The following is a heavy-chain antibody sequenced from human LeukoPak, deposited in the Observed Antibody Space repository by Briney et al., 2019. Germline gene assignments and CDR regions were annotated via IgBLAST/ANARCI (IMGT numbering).Heavy chain of an antibody. CDR1: GFTFSKYA. J-gene: IGHJ6*02. V-gene: IGHV3-30-3*01. D-gene: IGHD6-19*01. Sequence: GRSLRLSCAASGFTFSKYAMHWVRQPPGKGLEWVADISFHGSIKHYADSVEGRFTISRDNSNNTLVLHMNSLRPEDTAVYHCARDSGAMACAPFYYGMDVWGQGTTVTVSS. CDR2: ISFHGSIK. CDR3: ARDSGAMACAPFYYGMDV.